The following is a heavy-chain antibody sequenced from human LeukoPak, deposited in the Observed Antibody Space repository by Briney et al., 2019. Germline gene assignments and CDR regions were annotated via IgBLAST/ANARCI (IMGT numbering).Heavy chain of an antibody. Sequence: PGGSLRLSCAASGFTFSSHGMSWVRQGPGKGLEWVSGISGSGGDTYYAASVKGRFTISRDNSKSTLYLQMNSLRAEDTAVYSCAKDLLGVAAGNYWGQGTLVTVSS. V-gene: IGHV3-23*01. CDR2: ISGSGGDT. J-gene: IGHJ4*02. CDR1: GFTFSSHG. D-gene: IGHD6-13*01. CDR3: AKDLLGVAAGNY.